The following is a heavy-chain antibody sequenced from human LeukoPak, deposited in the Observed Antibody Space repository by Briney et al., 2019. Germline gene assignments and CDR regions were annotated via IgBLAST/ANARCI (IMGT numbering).Heavy chain of an antibody. CDR1: GDSVSSNSAA. V-gene: IGHV6-1*01. J-gene: IGHJ5*02. D-gene: IGHD3-16*02. Sequence: SQTPSLTCAISGDSVSSNSAAWNWIRQSPSRGLEWLGRTYYRSKWYNDYAVSVKSRITINPDTSKNQFSLQLNSVTPEDTAVYYCARDNDYVWGSYREDWFDPWGQGTLVTVSS. CDR2: TYYRSKWYN. CDR3: ARDNDYVWGSYREDWFDP.